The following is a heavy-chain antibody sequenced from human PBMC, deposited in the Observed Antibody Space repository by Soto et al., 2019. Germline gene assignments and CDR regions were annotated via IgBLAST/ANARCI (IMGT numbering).Heavy chain of an antibody. CDR1: GFTFSSYW. D-gene: IGHD2-8*01. J-gene: IGHJ6*02. CDR3: ARDLNGQSNYYYYGMDV. Sequence: GGSLRLSCAASGFTFSSYWMHWVRQAPGKGLVWVSRINSDGSSTSYADSVKGRFTISRDNAKNTLYLQMNSLRAEDTAVYYCARDLNGQSNYYYYGMDVWGQGTTVTVSS. V-gene: IGHV3-74*01. CDR2: INSDGSST.